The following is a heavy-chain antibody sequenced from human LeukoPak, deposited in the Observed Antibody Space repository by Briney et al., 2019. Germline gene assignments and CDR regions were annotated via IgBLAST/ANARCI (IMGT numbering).Heavy chain of an antibody. J-gene: IGHJ3*02. D-gene: IGHD3-10*02. CDR2: IYYSGST. CDR3: AKEGYYVAFDI. CDR1: GGSISSSSYY. Sequence: SETLSLTCTVSGGSISSSSYYWGWIRQPPGKGLEWIRSIYYSGSTYYNPSLKSRVTISVDTSKNQFSLKLSSVTAADTAVYYCAKEGYYVAFDIWGQGTMVTVSS. V-gene: IGHV4-39*01.